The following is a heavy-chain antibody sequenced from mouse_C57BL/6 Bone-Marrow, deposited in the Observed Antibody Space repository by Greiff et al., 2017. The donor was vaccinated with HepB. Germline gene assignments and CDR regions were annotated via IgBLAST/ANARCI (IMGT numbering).Heavy chain of an antibody. Sequence: QVQLQQPGAELVKPGDSVKLSCKASGYTFTSYWMHWVKQRPGQGLEWIGMIHPNSGSTNYNEKFKSKATLTVDKSSSTAYMQLSSLTSEDSAVYYCAESPYYYGSLYYFDYWGQGTTLTVSS. D-gene: IGHD1-1*01. CDR3: AESPYYYGSLYYFDY. V-gene: IGHV1-64*01. J-gene: IGHJ2*01. CDR1: GYTFTSYW. CDR2: IHPNSGST.